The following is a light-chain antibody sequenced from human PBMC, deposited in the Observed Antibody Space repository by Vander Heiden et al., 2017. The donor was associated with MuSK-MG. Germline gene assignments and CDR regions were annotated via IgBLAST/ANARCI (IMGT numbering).Light chain of an antibody. CDR1: QDISNY. Sequence: DIRSTQPPSSLSASVGDRVTITCQASQDISNYINWYQQKPGKAPKLLIYDASNLETGVPSRFSGSGSGTEFTFTISSLQPEDIATYYCQQYDTLPPGCSFGQGTKLEIK. CDR3: QQYDTLPPGCS. J-gene: IGKJ2*04. CDR2: DAS. V-gene: IGKV1-33*01.